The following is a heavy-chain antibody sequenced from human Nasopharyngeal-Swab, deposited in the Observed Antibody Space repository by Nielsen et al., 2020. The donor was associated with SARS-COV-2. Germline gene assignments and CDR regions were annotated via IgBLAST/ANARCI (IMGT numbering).Heavy chain of an antibody. CDR2: IYYSGST. D-gene: IGHD2-21*02. Sequence: SETLSLTCTVSGGSISSSSYYWGWIRQPPGKGLEWIGSIYYSGSTYYNPSLKSRVTISVDTSKNQFSLKLSSVTAADTAVYYCARVEHIVVVTAMEPPYYMDVWGKGTTVTVSS. CDR3: ARVEHIVVVTAMEPPYYMDV. J-gene: IGHJ6*03. V-gene: IGHV4-39*07. CDR1: GGSISSSSYY.